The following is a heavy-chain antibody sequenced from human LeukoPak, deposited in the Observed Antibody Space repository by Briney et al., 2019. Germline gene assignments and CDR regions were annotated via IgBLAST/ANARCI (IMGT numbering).Heavy chain of an antibody. CDR3: ATYRQVLLPFES. CDR2: IFPSGGEI. D-gene: IGHD2-8*02. V-gene: IGHV3-23*01. Sequence: GGSLRLSCAASGFTFSTFAMIWVRQPPGKGLEWVSSIFPSGGEIHYADSVRGRFTISRDNSKSTLSLQMNSLRAEDTAIYYCATYRQVLLPFESWGQGALVTVSS. J-gene: IGHJ4*02. CDR1: GFTFSTFA.